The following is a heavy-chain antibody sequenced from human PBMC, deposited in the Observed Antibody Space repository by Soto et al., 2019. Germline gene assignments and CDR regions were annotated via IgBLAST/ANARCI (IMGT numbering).Heavy chain of an antibody. V-gene: IGHV4-34*01. CDR2: INHSGDT. CDR1: GGSFSGYY. CDR3: ARMCRGYNSH. D-gene: IGHD6-25*01. J-gene: IGHJ4*02. Sequence: PSETLSLTCAVYGGSFSGYYWSWIRQPPGKGLEWIGEINHSGDTNYNPSLKSRVTISVDTSKNQFSLKLSSVTAADTAVYYCARMCRGYNSHWGQGTLVTVSS.